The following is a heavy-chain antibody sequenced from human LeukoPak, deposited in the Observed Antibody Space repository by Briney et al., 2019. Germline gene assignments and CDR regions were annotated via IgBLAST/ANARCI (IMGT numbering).Heavy chain of an antibody. D-gene: IGHD5-18*01. Sequence: SETLSLTCAVYGGSFSGYYWSWIHQPPGKGLEWIGEINHSGSTNYNPSLKSRVTISVDTSKNQFSLKLSSVTAADTAVYYCARHGGRGYSYGYGRVRYYMDVWGKGTTVTVSS. J-gene: IGHJ6*03. V-gene: IGHV4-34*01. CDR1: GGSFSGYY. CDR3: ARHGGRGYSYGYGRVRYYMDV. CDR2: INHSGST.